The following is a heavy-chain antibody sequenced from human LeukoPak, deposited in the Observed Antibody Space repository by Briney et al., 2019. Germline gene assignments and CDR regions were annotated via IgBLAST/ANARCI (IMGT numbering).Heavy chain of an antibody. CDR2: IYYSGST. CDR1: GGSISSGDYY. D-gene: IGHD3-22*01. J-gene: IGHJ4*02. CDR3: ARAPDTWDDSSGYPFDY. V-gene: IGHV4-31*03. Sequence: SQTLSLTCTVSGGSISSGDYYWSWIRQHPGKGLEWIGYIYYSGSTYYNPSLKSRVTISVDTSKNQFSLKLSSVTAADTAVYYCARAPDTWDDSSGYPFDYWGQGTLVTVSS.